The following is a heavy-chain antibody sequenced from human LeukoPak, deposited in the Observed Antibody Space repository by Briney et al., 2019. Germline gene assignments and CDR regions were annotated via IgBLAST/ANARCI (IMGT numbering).Heavy chain of an antibody. D-gene: IGHD3-3*02. Sequence: GGSLRLSCAASGFTFDDYAMHWVRQAPGKGLEWVSGISWNSGSIGYADTVKGRFTISRDNAKNSLFLQMNSLRAADTAVYYCAGDIFGNYSDALDIWGQGTMVTVSS. V-gene: IGHV3-9*01. J-gene: IGHJ3*02. CDR1: GFTFDDYA. CDR3: AGDIFGNYSDALDI. CDR2: ISWNSGSI.